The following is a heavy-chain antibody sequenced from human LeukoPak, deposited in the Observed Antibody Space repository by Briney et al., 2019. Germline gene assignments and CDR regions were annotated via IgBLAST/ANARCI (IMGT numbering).Heavy chain of an antibody. CDR2: ISVYNGNT. J-gene: IGHJ4*02. CDR1: GYSFTSYG. Sequence: GASVKVSCKASGYSFTSYGISWVRQAPGQGLEWMGWISVYNGNTDYAQKVQGRVTMTTDTSTGTAYMEVRSLRYDDTAVYYCIRDAYSSSYYVYWGQGTLVTVSS. CDR3: IRDAYSSSYYVY. D-gene: IGHD6-13*01. V-gene: IGHV1-18*01.